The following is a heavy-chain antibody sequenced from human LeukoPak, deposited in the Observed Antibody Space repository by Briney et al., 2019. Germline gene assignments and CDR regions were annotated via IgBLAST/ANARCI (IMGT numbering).Heavy chain of an antibody. CDR3: AKDSLADIDY. CDR1: AFTFSTNG. CDR2: IRHDGSIK. V-gene: IGHV3-30*02. J-gene: IGHJ4*02. D-gene: IGHD3-16*01. Sequence: QPGGSLRLSCAASAFTFSTNGMDWVRQAPGKGLEWVAFIRHDGSIKNYEDSVKGRSTISIDNSKNTLYLQMNSLRAGDTAVYYCAKDSLADIDYWGQGTLVTVSS.